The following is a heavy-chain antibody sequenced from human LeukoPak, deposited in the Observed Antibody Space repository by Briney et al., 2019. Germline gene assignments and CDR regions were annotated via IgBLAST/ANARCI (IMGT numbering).Heavy chain of an antibody. V-gene: IGHV3-21*03. CDR1: GFTFSSYS. D-gene: IGHD6-13*01. CDR3: ARETAAAAVSDY. CDR2: ISSSSSYI. Sequence: GGSLRLSCAASGFTFSSYSMNWVRQAPGKGLEWVSSISSSSSYIYYADSVKGRFTISRDNAKNSLYLQMNSLRAEDTAVYYCARETAAAAVSDYRGQGTLVTVSS. J-gene: IGHJ4*02.